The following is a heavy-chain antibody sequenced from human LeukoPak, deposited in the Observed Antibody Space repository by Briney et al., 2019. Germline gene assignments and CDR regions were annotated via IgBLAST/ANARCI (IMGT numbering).Heavy chain of an antibody. Sequence: VASVKVSCKASGYPFTGYYMHWVRQAPGQGLEWMGWINPNSGGTNYAQKFQGRVTMTRDTSISTAYMELSRLRSDDTAVYYCARDPSGSYYEGPDYWGQGTLVTVSS. V-gene: IGHV1-2*02. CDR2: INPNSGGT. CDR1: GYPFTGYY. CDR3: ARDPSGSYYEGPDY. D-gene: IGHD1-26*01. J-gene: IGHJ4*02.